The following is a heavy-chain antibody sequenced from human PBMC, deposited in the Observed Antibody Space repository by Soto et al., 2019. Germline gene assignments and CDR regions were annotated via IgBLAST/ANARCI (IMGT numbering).Heavy chain of an antibody. D-gene: IGHD4-4*01. J-gene: IGHJ6*03. Sequence: GGSLRLSCAASGFTFSSYSMNWVRQAPGKGLEWVSSISSSSSYIYYADSVKGRFTISRDNAKNSLYLQMNSLRAEDTAVYYCARDTSPTTGYYYYMDVWGKGTTVTVSS. CDR3: ARDTSPTTGYYYYMDV. V-gene: IGHV3-21*01. CDR1: GFTFSSYS. CDR2: ISSSSSYI.